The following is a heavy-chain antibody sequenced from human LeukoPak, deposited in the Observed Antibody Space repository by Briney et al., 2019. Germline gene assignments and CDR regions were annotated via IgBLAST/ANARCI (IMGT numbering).Heavy chain of an antibody. Sequence: GGSLRLSCAASGFTVSNNYMSWVRQAPGKGLEWVSVMYSSGTTNDADSVKGRFTISRDNSKNTLYLEMNSLRAEDTALYYCATGGEPAAGAFDIGGQGTGVTVSS. J-gene: IGHJ3*02. CDR1: GFTVSNNY. V-gene: IGHV3-66*01. CDR2: MYSSGTT. D-gene: IGHD6-13*01. CDR3: ATGGEPAAGAFDI.